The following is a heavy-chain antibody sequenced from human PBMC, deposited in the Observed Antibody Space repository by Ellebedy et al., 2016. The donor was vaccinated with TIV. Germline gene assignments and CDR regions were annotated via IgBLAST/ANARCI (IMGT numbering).Heavy chain of an antibody. Sequence: ASSVKVSCKASGYTFTRHSMHWVGQAPGQRREGTGWNNAGNGNTKYSQKFHGRVTITRDTSASTAYMDLSSLRSDDTAGYYCARDAPLIRGEGRGDYWGQGTLVTVSS. CDR2: NNAGNGNT. D-gene: IGHD2/OR15-2a*01. CDR3: ARDAPLIRGEGRGDY. CDR1: GYTFTRHS. V-gene: IGHV1-3*01. J-gene: IGHJ4*02.